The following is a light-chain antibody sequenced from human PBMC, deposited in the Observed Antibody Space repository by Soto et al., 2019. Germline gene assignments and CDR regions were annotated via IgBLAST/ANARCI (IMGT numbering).Light chain of an antibody. CDR3: QQRNIWPRT. Sequence: EIVLTQSPATLSLSPGERATLSCRASQSVSSSLAWYQHKPGQAPSLLIYDASNRATGIPARFSGSGSGTDFTLTISSLEPEDFAVYYCQQRNIWPRTFGQGTKLEMK. J-gene: IGKJ2*01. CDR2: DAS. V-gene: IGKV3-11*01. CDR1: QSVSSS.